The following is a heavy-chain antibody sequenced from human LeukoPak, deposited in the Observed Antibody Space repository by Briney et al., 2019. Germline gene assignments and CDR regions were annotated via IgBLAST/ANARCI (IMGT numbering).Heavy chain of an antibody. CDR3: ARDQRSSSWYV. Sequence: GGSLRLSCAASGFTFSSYAMHWVRQAPGKGLEWVAVISYDGSNKYYADSVKGRFTISKDNSKNTLYLQMNSLRAEDTAVYYCARDQRSSSWYVWGQGTLVTVSS. J-gene: IGHJ4*02. CDR2: ISYDGSNK. V-gene: IGHV3-30*04. CDR1: GFTFSSYA. D-gene: IGHD6-13*01.